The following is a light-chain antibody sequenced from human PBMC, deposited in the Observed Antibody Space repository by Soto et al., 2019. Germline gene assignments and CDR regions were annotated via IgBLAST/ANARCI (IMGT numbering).Light chain of an antibody. CDR1: DSDVGGYNY. Sequence: QSVLTQRASVSGSPGQSITISCTGTDSDVGGYNYVSWYQQHPDKARKLMIYGVYNRPSGVSNRFSGSKSGNTASLTISGLQAEDEADYYCSSFTNNNTPHVVFGGGTKVTVL. V-gene: IGLV2-14*01. CDR2: GVY. CDR3: SSFTNNNTPHVV. J-gene: IGLJ2*01.